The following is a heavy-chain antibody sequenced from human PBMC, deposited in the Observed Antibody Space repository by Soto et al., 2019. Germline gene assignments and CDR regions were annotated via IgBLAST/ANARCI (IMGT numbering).Heavy chain of an antibody. D-gene: IGHD2-15*01. V-gene: IGHV1-69*13. Sequence: SVKVSCKASGGTFSSYAISWVRQAPGQGLEWMGGIIPIFGTANYAQKFQGRVTITADESTSTAYMELSSLRSEDTAVYYCARDKTVVSHYYYGMDVWGQGTTVTVSS. CDR1: GGTFSSYA. CDR3: ARDKTVVSHYYYGMDV. J-gene: IGHJ6*02. CDR2: IIPIFGTA.